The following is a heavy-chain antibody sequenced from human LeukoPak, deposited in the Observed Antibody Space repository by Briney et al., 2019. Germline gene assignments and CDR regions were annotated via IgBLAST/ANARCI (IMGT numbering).Heavy chain of an antibody. D-gene: IGHD7-27*01. CDR3: VSAHADWGSHY. J-gene: IGHJ4*02. CDR2: IHYSGST. V-gene: IGHV4-59*01. CDR1: GGSISSYY. Sequence: SETLSLTCTVSGGSISSYYWSWIRQPPGKGLEWIGYIHYSGSTNYNPPLKSRVTISVDTSKNQFSLKLSSVTAADTAVYYCVSAHADWGSHYWGQGTLVTVSS.